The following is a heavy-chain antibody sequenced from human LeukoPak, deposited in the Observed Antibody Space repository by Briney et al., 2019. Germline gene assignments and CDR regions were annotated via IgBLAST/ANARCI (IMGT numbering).Heavy chain of an antibody. CDR2: IYHTVSP. CDR3: ARERVVVVAATASGYFDY. V-gene: IGHV4-59*01. CDR1: GGSISSYY. D-gene: IGHD2-15*01. Sequence: PSEPLSLTCTVSGGSISSYYWSWIRQAPGKGLEWIGCIYHTVSPNYNPSLKSRVTISVDTSKSQFSLKLSSVTAADTAVYYCARERVVVVAATASGYFDYWGQGTLVTVSS. J-gene: IGHJ4*02.